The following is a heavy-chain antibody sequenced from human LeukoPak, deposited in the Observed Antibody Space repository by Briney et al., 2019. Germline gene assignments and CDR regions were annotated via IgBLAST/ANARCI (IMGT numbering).Heavy chain of an antibody. V-gene: IGHV3-11*01. CDR3: AKNRIAAATPFDY. J-gene: IGHJ4*02. CDR2: ISSSGSTI. D-gene: IGHD6-13*01. CDR1: GFTFSDYY. Sequence: GGSLRLSCAASGFTFSDYYMSWIRQAPGKGLEWVSYISSSGSTIYYADSVKGRFTISRDNAKNSLYLQMNSLRAEDTAVYYCAKNRIAAATPFDYWGQGTLITVSS.